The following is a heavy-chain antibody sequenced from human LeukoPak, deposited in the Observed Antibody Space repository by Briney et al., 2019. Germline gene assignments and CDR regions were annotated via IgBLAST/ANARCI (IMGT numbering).Heavy chain of an antibody. J-gene: IGHJ4*02. Sequence: GGSLRLSCAASGFTFSSYDMSWVRQSPGKGLEWVSGISVSGGRTKYADSVKGRSTISRDNSKNTLYLQMNSLRAEDTAVYYCAKGSDRFDYWGQGTPVTVSS. V-gene: IGHV3-23*01. CDR3: AKGSDRFDY. CDR1: GFTFSSYD. CDR2: ISVSGGRT.